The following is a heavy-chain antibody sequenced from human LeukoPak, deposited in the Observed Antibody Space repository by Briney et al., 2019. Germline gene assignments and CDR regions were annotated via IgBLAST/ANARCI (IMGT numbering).Heavy chain of an antibody. CDR3: ARPHGPGYVWGSYRYTPEYYFDY. D-gene: IGHD3-16*02. V-gene: IGHV4-4*07. CDR2: IYTSGST. CDR1: GVSISDYY. Sequence: SETLSLTCSVSGVSISDYYWSWIRQPAGKGLEWIGRIYTSGSTDYNPSLKSRVTISVDTSKNQFSLKLSSVTAADTAVYYCARPHGPGYVWGSYRYTPEYYFDYWGQGTLVTVSS. J-gene: IGHJ4*02.